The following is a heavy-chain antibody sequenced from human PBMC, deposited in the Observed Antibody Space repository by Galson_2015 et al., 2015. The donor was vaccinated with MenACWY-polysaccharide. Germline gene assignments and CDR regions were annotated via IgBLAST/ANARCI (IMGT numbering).Heavy chain of an antibody. CDR1: GVAFNKFY. CDR3: AKDFHWHGMDV. CDR2: LSGPGGAT. V-gene: IGHV3-23*01. D-gene: IGHD3-9*01. J-gene: IGHJ6*02. Sequence: LMLSCAASGVAFNKFYMAWGRRAPGRGPEWVSALSGPGGATFYAHSVRGRFTISRDNSQNTLYLHMSSMPVDDTAVYFCAKDFHWHGMDVWGHGTTVTVS.